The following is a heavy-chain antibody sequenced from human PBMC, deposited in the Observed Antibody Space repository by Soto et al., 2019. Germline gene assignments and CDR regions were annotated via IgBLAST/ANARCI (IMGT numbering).Heavy chain of an antibody. CDR2: ISSSSSSI. J-gene: IGHJ6*02. D-gene: IGHD6-19*01. Sequence: EVQLVESGGGLVQPGGSLRLSCTASGVTFSSYSMVWVRQAPGKGLEWVSYISSSSSSIYYAGSVKGRFSTSRDNAKNSTSLQMNSLRVEDTGVYYCARELGFDAVARMDVWGQGTTVTVSS. V-gene: IGHV3-48*01. CDR3: ARELGFDAVARMDV. CDR1: GVTFSSYS.